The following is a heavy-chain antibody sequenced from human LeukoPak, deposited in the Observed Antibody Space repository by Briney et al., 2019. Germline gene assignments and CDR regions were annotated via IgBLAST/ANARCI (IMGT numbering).Heavy chain of an antibody. Sequence: ASVKVSCKASGYTFTGYYMHWVRQAPGQGLEWMGWINPNSGGTNYAQKFQGWVTMTRDTSTSTAYMELRSLRSDDTAVYYCARGRGTSVDYWGQGTLVTVSS. J-gene: IGHJ4*02. CDR2: INPNSGGT. V-gene: IGHV1-2*04. D-gene: IGHD3/OR15-3a*01. CDR1: GYTFTGYY. CDR3: ARGRGTSVDY.